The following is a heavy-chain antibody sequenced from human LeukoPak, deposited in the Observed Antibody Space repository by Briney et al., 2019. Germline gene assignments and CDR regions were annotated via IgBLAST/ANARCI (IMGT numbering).Heavy chain of an antibody. D-gene: IGHD2-2*01. V-gene: IGHV3-15*01. J-gene: IGHJ4*02. CDR2: IKSITDGGAI. CDR1: GLIFKNAW. CDR3: TTDHYCSSTTCISDY. Sequence: GGSLRLSCAVSGLIFKNAWMNWVRQAPGKGLEWVGRIKSITDGGAIDYAAPVKGRFTIARDDSKSILFPEMSSLKTEDTAIYYCTTDHYCSSTTCISDYWGQGTLVTVSS.